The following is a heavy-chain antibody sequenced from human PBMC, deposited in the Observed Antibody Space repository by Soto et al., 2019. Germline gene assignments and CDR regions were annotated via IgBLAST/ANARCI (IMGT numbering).Heavy chain of an antibody. Sequence: QVQLQQWGAGLLKPSETLSLTCGVSGGSLSGYYWSWIRQPPGTGLEWIGEINHNGITNYNPSLKSRVTLSRDMSKNQFSLTLSSVTAADTAVYCCAREGVVPAGPLYYFDFWDQGNLVTVSS. CDR3: AREGVVPAGPLYYFDF. J-gene: IGHJ4*02. CDR1: GGSLSGYY. V-gene: IGHV4-34*01. CDR2: INHNGIT. D-gene: IGHD2-2*01.